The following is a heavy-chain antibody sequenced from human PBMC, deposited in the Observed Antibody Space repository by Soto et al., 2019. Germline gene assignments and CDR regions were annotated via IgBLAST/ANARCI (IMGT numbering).Heavy chain of an antibody. CDR3: SSFTRSAAFNI. D-gene: IGHD3-3*01. V-gene: IGHV3-7*01. CDR1: GFTFSTYW. Sequence: GGSLRLSCAASGFTFSTYWMTWIRQAPGKGLEWVASISQDGSYKNYVDSVKGRFAISRDNAKNSLYLQMNSLRVEDSAVYYCSSFTRSAAFNIWGQGTMVTVSS. J-gene: IGHJ3*02. CDR2: ISQDGSYK.